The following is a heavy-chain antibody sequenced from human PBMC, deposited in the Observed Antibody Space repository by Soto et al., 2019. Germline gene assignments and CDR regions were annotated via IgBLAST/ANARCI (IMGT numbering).Heavy chain of an antibody. V-gene: IGHV1-58*01. CDR2: IAVGSGYT. D-gene: IGHD2-8*01. Sequence: SVKVSCKASGFTFTSSAFQWVRQARGQRLEWIGWIAVGSGYTNYAQRFQDRVTLTRDMSTATTYMELSRLTSEDTAIYYCAADATAWQQMVPSDYWGQGTLVPVSS. CDR1: GFTFTSSA. J-gene: IGHJ4*02. CDR3: AADATAWQQMVPSDY.